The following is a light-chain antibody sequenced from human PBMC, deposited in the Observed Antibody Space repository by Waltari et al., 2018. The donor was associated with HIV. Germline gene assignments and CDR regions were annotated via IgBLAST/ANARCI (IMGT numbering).Light chain of an antibody. V-gene: IGKV1-9*01. CDR1: QGIRSY. CDR2: AAS. J-gene: IGKJ1*01. CDR3: QQLNEYPWT. Sequence: IQLTQSQSFLSASVGDRVTMTCRASQGIRSYLAWYQQKPGNAPNLLIYAASTLQSGVPSRFSGSGSGTEFTLTISSLQPEDFATYSCQQLNEYPWTFGQGTKVEMK.